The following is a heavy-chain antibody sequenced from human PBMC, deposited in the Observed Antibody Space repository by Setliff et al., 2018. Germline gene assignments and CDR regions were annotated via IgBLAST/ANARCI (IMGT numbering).Heavy chain of an antibody. CDR1: GGSIASGGYY. V-gene: IGHV4-31*03. J-gene: IGHJ3*02. CDR2: IYYSGST. CDR3: ARDRSYYDSSGYYDYAFDI. Sequence: NPSQTLSLTCTVSGGSIASGGYYCSWIRQHPGKGLEWIVYIYYSGSTYYNPSLRSRVTISVDTSKNQFSLKLSSVTDADTAVYYCARDRSYYDSSGYYDYAFDIWGQGTMVTVSS. D-gene: IGHD3-22*01.